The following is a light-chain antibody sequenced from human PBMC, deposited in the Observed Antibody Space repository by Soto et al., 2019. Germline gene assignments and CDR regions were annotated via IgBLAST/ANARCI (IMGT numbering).Light chain of an antibody. CDR3: AAWDDSLSAVV. V-gene: IGLV1-47*01. CDR1: SSNIGSNY. Sequence: QSVLTQPPSASGTPGQRVTISCSGSSSNIGSNYVYWYQQLPGTAPKLLIYRNNQRPSGVPDRFSGSKSGTSASLAISGLRSEDEADYYCAAWDDSLSAVVFGGGPTVTVL. CDR2: RNN. J-gene: IGLJ2*01.